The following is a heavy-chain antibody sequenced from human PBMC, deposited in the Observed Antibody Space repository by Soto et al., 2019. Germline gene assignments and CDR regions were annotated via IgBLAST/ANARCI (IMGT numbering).Heavy chain of an antibody. J-gene: IGHJ4*02. CDR1: GYTFTGYY. CDR2: INPNSGGT. CDR3: AKHPINYYDSSGYYQYFDY. Sequence: ASVKVSCKASGYTFTGYYVHWVRQAPGQRLEKMGWINPNSGGTNYAQQFQGWVTMTRDTSISTAYMEMNSLRAEDTAVYYCAKHPINYYDSSGYYQYFDYWGQGTLVTVSS. V-gene: IGHV1-2*04. D-gene: IGHD3-22*01.